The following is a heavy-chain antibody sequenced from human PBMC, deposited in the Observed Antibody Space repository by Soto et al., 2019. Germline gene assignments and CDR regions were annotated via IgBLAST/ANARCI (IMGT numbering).Heavy chain of an antibody. CDR2: IIPIFGTA. Sequence: SVKISCQASGGACSSYAISWVRQPPGQGLEWMGGIIPIFGTANYAQKFQGRVTITADKSTSTAYMELSSLRSEDTAVYYCARGGSSWYWGGAFDIWGQGTMVTVSS. CDR1: GGACSSYA. J-gene: IGHJ3*02. CDR3: ARGGSSWYWGGAFDI. D-gene: IGHD6-13*01. V-gene: IGHV1-69*06.